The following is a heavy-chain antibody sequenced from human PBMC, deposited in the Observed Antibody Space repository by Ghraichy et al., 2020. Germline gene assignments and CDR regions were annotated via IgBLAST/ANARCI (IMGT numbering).Heavy chain of an antibody. CDR3: ASTSAAPDYGDYGY. V-gene: IGHV4-59*01. Sequence: ESLNISCTVSGGSISSYYWSWIRQPPGKGLEWIGYIYYSGSTNYNPSLKSRVTISVDTSKNQFSLKLSSGTAADTAVYYCASTSAAPDYGDYGYWGQGTLVTVSS. D-gene: IGHD4-17*01. CDR2: IYYSGST. CDR1: GGSISSYY. J-gene: IGHJ4*02.